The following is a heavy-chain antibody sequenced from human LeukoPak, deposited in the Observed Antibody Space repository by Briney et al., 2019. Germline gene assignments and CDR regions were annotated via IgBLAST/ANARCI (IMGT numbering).Heavy chain of an antibody. CDR2: ISGYNGNT. Sequence: ASVKVSCKASGYTFRSFGISWVRQAPGQGLEWMGWISGYNGNTNYAQKLQGRVTMTTDTSTSTAYMELRSLKSDDTAVYYCASLKNYYDSSGYLVTDAFDIWGQGTMVTVSS. J-gene: IGHJ3*02. D-gene: IGHD3-22*01. CDR3: ASLKNYYDSSGYLVTDAFDI. CDR1: GYTFRSFG. V-gene: IGHV1-18*01.